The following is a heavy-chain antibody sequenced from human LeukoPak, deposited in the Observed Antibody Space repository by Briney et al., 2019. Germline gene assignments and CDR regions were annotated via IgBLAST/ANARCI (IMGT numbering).Heavy chain of an antibody. J-gene: IGHJ5*02. CDR3: ARHYLSDGILSTFDP. CDR2: IYYRGSS. V-gene: IGHV4-39*01. Sequence: SETLSLTCTVSGGSISSSPYYWGWIRQPPGKGLEWIGTIYYRGSSYSNPSLNSRVTISLDTSKNQFSLRLRSVTAADTALYYCARHYLSDGILSTFDPWGQGTLVTVSS. D-gene: IGHD2-2*01. CDR1: GGSISSSPYY.